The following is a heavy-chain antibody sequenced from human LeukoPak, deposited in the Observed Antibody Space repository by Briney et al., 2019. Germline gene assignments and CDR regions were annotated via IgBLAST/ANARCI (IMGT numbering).Heavy chain of an antibody. CDR1: GFTFSDYS. J-gene: IGHJ4*02. V-gene: IGHV3-21*06. D-gene: IGHD5-24*01. Sequence: GGSLRLSCAASGFTFSDYSINWVCQAPGKGLEWVSSISSRSTYVFYADSVKGRFAISRDNAKNSMYLQMNGLRAEDTAVYYCARFRRDGSNYNDYWGQGTLVTVSS. CDR3: ARFRRDGSNYNDY. CDR2: ISSRSTYV.